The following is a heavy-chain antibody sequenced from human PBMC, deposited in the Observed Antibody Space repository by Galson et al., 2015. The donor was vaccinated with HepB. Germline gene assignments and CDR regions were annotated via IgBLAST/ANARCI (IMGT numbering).Heavy chain of an antibody. J-gene: IGHJ6*02. CDR2: IVVGSGNT. Sequence: SVKVSCKASGFTFTSSAVQWVRQARGQRLEWIGWIVVGSGNTNYAQKFQERVTITRDMSTSTAYMELSSLRSEDTAVYYCAAPAVQSRGKVDYYGMDVWGQGTTVTVSS. CDR3: AAPAVQSRGKVDYYGMDV. V-gene: IGHV1-58*01. D-gene: IGHD2-21*02. CDR1: GFTFTSSA.